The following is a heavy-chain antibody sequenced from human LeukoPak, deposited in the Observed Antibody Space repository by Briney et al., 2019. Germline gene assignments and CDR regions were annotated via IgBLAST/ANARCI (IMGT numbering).Heavy chain of an antibody. CDR2: ISDRSSTI. Sequence: GRSLRPSCAASGFTFSTYSMGSVRQAPGKGREWVSYISDRSSTIYYPDSVKGRFTISRDNAKNSLYLQMDSLRAEDTAVYYCARASNYVFDYWGQGTLVTVSS. V-gene: IGHV3-48*01. CDR1: GFTFSTYS. J-gene: IGHJ4*02. D-gene: IGHD1-7*01. CDR3: ARASNYVFDY.